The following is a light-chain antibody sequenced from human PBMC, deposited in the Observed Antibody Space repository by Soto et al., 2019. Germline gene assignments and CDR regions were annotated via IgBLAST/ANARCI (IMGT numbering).Light chain of an antibody. J-gene: IGLJ1*01. CDR1: SNDIGGYNY. CDR3: SSYSSTSTRRL. CDR2: DVT. Sequence: QSVLTQPASVSGSPGQSITIHCTGTSNDIGGYNYVSWYQRFPGKAPKLIIYDVTNRPSGVSFRFSGSKSGNTASLTISELQAEDGAGYHCSSYSSTSTRRLFGAGTKVT. V-gene: IGLV2-14*03.